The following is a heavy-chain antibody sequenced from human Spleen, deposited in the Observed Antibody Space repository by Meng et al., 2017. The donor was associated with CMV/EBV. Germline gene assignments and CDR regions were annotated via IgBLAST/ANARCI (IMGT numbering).Heavy chain of an antibody. V-gene: IGHV3-66*02. CDR1: GFTFSIYA. Sequence: GGSLRLSCAASGFTFSIYAMHWVRQAPGKGLEWVSLIYTDGSTSYADFVRGRFTISRDTSKNTLYLQMNSLRAEDTAIYYCARDLPSSWYRNGMDVWGQGTTVTVSS. CDR2: IYTDGST. J-gene: IGHJ6*02. CDR3: ARDLPSSWYRNGMDV. D-gene: IGHD6-13*01.